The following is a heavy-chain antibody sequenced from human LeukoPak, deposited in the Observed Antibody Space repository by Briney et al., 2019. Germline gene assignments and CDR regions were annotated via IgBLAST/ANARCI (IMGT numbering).Heavy chain of an antibody. CDR2: INHSGST. CDR3: ARGRLLGIAAAGTSDY. V-gene: IGHV4-34*01. D-gene: IGHD6-13*01. CDR1: GGSFSGYY. Sequence: SETLSLTCAVYGGSFSGYYWSWIRQPPGKGLEWIGEINHSGSTNYNPSLKSRVTISVDTSKNQFSLKLSSVTAADTAVYYCARGRLLGIAAAGTSDYWGQGTLVTVSS. J-gene: IGHJ4*02.